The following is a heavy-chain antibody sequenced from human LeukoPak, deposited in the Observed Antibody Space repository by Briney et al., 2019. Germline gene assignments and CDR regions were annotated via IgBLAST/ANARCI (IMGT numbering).Heavy chain of an antibody. CDR1: GFTFNTYG. Sequence: PGGSLRLSCVAAGFTFNTYGMHWVRQAPGKGLEWVAVISYDGSNKYYADSVKGRFTISRDNSKNTLYLQMNSLRAEDTAVYYCATDKDYYDSSGYLDYWGQGTLVTVSS. CDR2: ISYDGSNK. V-gene: IGHV3-30*03. J-gene: IGHJ4*02. CDR3: ATDKDYYDSSGYLDY. D-gene: IGHD3-22*01.